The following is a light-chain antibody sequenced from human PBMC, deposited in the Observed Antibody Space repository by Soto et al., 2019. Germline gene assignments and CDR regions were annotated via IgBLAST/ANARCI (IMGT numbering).Light chain of an antibody. CDR1: QSIRNY. CDR3: QHYNSYPWT. V-gene: IGKV1-5*01. CDR2: DAS. Sequence: DIQMTQSPSTLSSSVGDRVTIACRASQSIRNYLAWYQQKPGKAPRLLIYDASSLESGVPSRFSGSGSGTAFTLTISSLQADDFATYYCQHYNSYPWTFGQGTKVEI. J-gene: IGKJ1*01.